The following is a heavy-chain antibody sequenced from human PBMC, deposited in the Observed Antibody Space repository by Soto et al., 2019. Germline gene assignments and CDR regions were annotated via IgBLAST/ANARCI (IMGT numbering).Heavy chain of an antibody. V-gene: IGHV3-48*02. CDR3: ARAPQLVAPAATGFDS. J-gene: IGHJ4*02. D-gene: IGHD2-2*01. Sequence: GGSLRLSCAAFGFPFSTYSMSWVRQAPGKGLEWISYISASTLTTFYADSVKGRFTISRDTAQNSLYLQMNSLRDEDTAVYYCARAPQLVAPAATGFDSWGQGTLVTVSS. CDR2: ISASTLTT. CDR1: GFPFSTYS.